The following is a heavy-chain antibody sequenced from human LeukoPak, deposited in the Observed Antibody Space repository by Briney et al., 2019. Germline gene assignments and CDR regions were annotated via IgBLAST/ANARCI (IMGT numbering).Heavy chain of an antibody. CDR2: ISWNSGSI. Sequence: GGSLRLSCAASGFTFDDYAMHWVRQAPGKGLEWVSGISWNSGSIGYADSVKGRFTISRDNAKNSLYLQMNSLRAEDTAVYYCARQMAGIAAFDYWGQGTLVAVSS. D-gene: IGHD6-13*01. J-gene: IGHJ4*02. CDR1: GFTFDDYA. CDR3: ARQMAGIAAFDY. V-gene: IGHV3-9*01.